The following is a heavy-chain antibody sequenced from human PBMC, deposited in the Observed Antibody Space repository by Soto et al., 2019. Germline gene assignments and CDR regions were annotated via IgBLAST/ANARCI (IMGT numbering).Heavy chain of an antibody. CDR1: GGTFSSYA. CDR3: ASSLAAAGPYYFDY. J-gene: IGHJ4*02. Sequence: SVKVSCKASGGTFSSYAISWVRQAPGQGLEWMGGIIPIFGTANYAQKFQGRVTITADESTSTAYMELSSLRSEDTAVYYCASSLAAAGPYYFDYGGQGTLVTVSS. D-gene: IGHD6-13*01. CDR2: IIPIFGTA. V-gene: IGHV1-69*13.